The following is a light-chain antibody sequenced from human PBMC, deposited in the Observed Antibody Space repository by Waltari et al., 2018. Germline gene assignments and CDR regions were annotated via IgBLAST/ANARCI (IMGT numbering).Light chain of an antibody. CDR1: NSTIGNNH. Sequence: QSVMTQPPSASGTPGQRVTISCSGRNSTIGNNHVYWYQQLPGAAPKLLIYRNNQRPSGVPDRVSVSKSGTSASLAISGLRSEDEGDYYCGGWDDSLNGWVFGGGTKLTVL. CDR3: GGWDDSLNGWV. V-gene: IGLV1-47*01. CDR2: RNN. J-gene: IGLJ3*02.